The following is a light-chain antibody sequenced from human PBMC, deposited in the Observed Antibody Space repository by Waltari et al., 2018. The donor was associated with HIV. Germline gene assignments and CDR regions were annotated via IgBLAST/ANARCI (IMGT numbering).Light chain of an antibody. J-gene: IGLJ2*01. V-gene: IGLV3-1*01. Sequence: SSEVTPPPSVLVSPGQTASIPCSGHKFGNKYPAWYQQKPGQSPVLVIYEDNKRRSGTPERFSGSNSGDTATLTISGTQAMDEADYYCQAWDSSTVVFGGGTRLTVL. CDR1: KFGNKY. CDR3: QAWDSSTVV. CDR2: EDN.